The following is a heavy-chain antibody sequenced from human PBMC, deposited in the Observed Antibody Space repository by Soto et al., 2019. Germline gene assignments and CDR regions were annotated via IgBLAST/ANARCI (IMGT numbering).Heavy chain of an antibody. Sequence: SETLSLTCTVSGGSISSYYWSWIRQPPGKGLEWIGYINYSGSTTYNPSLRSRVTISVDTSKNQLSLKLSSVTAADTAVYYCARHVNRGASFDYWGKGTLVTVAS. D-gene: IGHD3-16*01. CDR3: ARHVNRGASFDY. CDR2: INYSGST. J-gene: IGHJ4*02. CDR1: GGSISSYY. V-gene: IGHV4-59*08.